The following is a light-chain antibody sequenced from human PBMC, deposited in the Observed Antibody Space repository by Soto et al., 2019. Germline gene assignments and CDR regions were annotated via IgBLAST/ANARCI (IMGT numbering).Light chain of an antibody. J-gene: IGLJ1*01. CDR3: SSYTSTSPLAV. Sequence: QSALTQPASVSGSPGQSITISCTGTSSDIGGYNFVSWYQHYPGKAPQLMIYGVTNRPSGVSHRFSGSKSGNTASLTISGLQAEDEADYYCSSYTSTSPLAVFGSGTKLTVL. CDR2: GVT. CDR1: SSDIGGYNF. V-gene: IGLV2-14*03.